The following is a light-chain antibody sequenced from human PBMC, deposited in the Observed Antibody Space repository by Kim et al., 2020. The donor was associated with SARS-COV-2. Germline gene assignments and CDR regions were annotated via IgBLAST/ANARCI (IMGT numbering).Light chain of an antibody. Sequence: PRERAIRSCTASQGIRNNYLAWYQQKPGQAPRLLSSGASTRTPGIPARFSGSGSGTYFTLTIARLEPEDFALYFCHQYVGTEYTFGQGTKVDIK. CDR3: HQYVGTEYT. J-gene: IGKJ2*01. CDR1: QGIRNNY. CDR2: GAS. V-gene: IGKV3-20*01.